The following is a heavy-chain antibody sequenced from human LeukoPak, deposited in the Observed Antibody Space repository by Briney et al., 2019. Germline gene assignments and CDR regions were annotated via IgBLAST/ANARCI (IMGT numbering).Heavy chain of an antibody. CDR3: ARGSYGGNRLDY. D-gene: IGHD4-23*01. CDR1: GGSISSYY. J-gene: IGHJ4*02. CDR2: IYYSGST. Sequence: SETLSLTCTVSGGSISSYYWSWIRQPPGKGLEWIGYIYYSGSTNYNPSLKSRVTISVDTSKNQFSLKLSSVTAADTAVYYCARGSYGGNRLDYWGQGTLVTVSS. V-gene: IGHV4-59*08.